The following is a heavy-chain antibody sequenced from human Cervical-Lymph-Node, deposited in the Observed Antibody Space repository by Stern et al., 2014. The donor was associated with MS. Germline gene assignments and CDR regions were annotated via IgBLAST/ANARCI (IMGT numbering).Heavy chain of an antibody. J-gene: IGHJ5*02. Sequence: VQLVQSGGVAIQHGGSLRLSCEASGFTFGDYTMHWVRQSPGKGLEWFSLITCESGSISYADAVTFRFTISRDNSKDSLYLQMNSLRTEDTAMYYCTKDGLWWSWGQGTLVTVSS. D-gene: IGHD2-15*01. CDR3: TKDGLWWS. V-gene: IGHV3-43*01. CDR1: GFTFGDYT. CDR2: ITCESGSI.